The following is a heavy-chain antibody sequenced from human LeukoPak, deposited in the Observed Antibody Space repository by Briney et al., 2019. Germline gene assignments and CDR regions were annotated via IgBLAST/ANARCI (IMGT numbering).Heavy chain of an antibody. CDR1: GFTFSNYA. Sequence: GGSLRLSCAASGFTFSNYAMTWVRQAPGKGLEWVSTISASGRSTYYADSVKGRFTISRDSSKNTLYLQMNSLRAEDTAVYYCAKGESIAIDAFDIWGQGTMVTVSS. CDR2: ISASGRST. V-gene: IGHV3-23*01. CDR3: AKGESIAIDAFDI. J-gene: IGHJ3*02. D-gene: IGHD6-6*01.